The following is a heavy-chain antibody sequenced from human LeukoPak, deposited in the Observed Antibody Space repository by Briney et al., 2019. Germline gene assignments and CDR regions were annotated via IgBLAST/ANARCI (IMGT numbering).Heavy chain of an antibody. CDR2: ISSSSSYI. CDR3: ARNLLPFWSLGLGPSRPPHYYDSSGYQQYYYGMDV. Sequence: PGGSLRLSCAASGFTFSSYSMNWVRQAPGKGLEWVSSISSSSSYIYYADSVKGRFTISRDNAKNSLYLQMNSLRAEDTAVYYCARNLLPFWSLGLGPSRPPHYYDSSGYQQYYYGMDVWGQGTTVTVSS. J-gene: IGHJ6*02. D-gene: IGHD3-22*01. V-gene: IGHV3-21*01. CDR1: GFTFSSYS.